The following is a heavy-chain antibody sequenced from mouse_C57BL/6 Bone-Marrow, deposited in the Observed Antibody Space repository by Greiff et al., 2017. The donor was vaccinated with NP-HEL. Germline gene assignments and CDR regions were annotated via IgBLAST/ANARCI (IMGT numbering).Heavy chain of an antibody. CDR3: ARGIYGDYDY. V-gene: IGHV3-6*01. J-gene: IGHJ2*01. Sequence: VQLKESGPGLVKPSQSLSLTCSVTGYSITSGYYWNWIRQFPGNKLEWMGYISYDGSNNYNPSLKNRISITRDTSKNQFFLKLNSVTTEDTATYYCARGIYGDYDYWGQGTTLTVSS. CDR2: ISYDGSN. CDR1: GYSITSGYY. D-gene: IGHD2-4*01.